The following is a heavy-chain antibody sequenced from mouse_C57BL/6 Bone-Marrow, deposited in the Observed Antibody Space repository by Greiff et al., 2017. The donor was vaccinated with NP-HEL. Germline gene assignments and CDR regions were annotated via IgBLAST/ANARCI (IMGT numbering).Heavy chain of an antibody. CDR3: ARPLFYYYGSSYAMDY. Sequence: EVKLVESGGDLVKPGGSLKLSCAASGFTFSSYGMSWVRQTPDKRLEWVATISSGGSYTYYPDSVKGRFTISRDNAKNTMYLQMSSLKSEDTDMYYCARPLFYYYGSSYAMDYGGQGTSVTVSS. V-gene: IGHV5-6*01. CDR2: ISSGGSYT. J-gene: IGHJ4*01. D-gene: IGHD1-1*01. CDR1: GFTFSSYG.